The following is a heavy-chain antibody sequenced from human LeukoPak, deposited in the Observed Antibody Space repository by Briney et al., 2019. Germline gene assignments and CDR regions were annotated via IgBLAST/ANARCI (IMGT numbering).Heavy chain of an antibody. CDR3: ARVGGYYDSSGYSKYDAFDI. D-gene: IGHD3-22*01. J-gene: IGHJ3*02. CDR1: GFTFSSYG. CDR2: ISGTGGTT. V-gene: IGHV3-23*01. Sequence: GSLRLSCAASGFTFSSYGMSWVRQAPGKGLEWVSAISGTGGTTYYADSVKGRFTISRDNAKNSLYLQMNSLRAEDTAVYYCARVGGYYDSSGYSKYDAFDIWGQGTMVTVSS.